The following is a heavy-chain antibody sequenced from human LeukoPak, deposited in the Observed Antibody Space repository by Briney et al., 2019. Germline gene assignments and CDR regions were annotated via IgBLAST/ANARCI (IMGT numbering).Heavy chain of an antibody. D-gene: IGHD6-6*01. Sequence: SETLSLTCAVYGVSFSGYYWSWIRQPPGKGLEWIGEINHSGSTNYNPSLKSRVTISVDTSKNHFSLKLSSVTAADTAVYYCARHLIAARLFDYWGQGTLVTVSS. V-gene: IGHV4-34*01. CDR2: INHSGST. CDR3: ARHLIAARLFDY. J-gene: IGHJ4*02. CDR1: GVSFSGYY.